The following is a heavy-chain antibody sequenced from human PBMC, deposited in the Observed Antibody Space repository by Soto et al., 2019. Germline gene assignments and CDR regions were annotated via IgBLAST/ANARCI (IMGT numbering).Heavy chain of an antibody. CDR3: ARDYLVVPHRVIDY. CDR1: GFTFSSYG. Sequence: QVQLVESGGGVVQPGRSLRLSCAASGFTFSSYGMHWVRQAPGKGLEWVAVIWSDGSYKYYADSVKGRFTISRDNSKNTLYPQMNSLRAEDTAVYYCARDYLVVPHRVIDYWGQGTLVTVSS. V-gene: IGHV3-33*01. CDR2: IWSDGSYK. J-gene: IGHJ4*02. D-gene: IGHD2-2*01.